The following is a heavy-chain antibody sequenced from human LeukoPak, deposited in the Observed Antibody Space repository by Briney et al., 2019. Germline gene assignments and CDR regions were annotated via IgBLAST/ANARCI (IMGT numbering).Heavy chain of an antibody. CDR2: INPNSGGT. J-gene: IGHJ4*02. D-gene: IGHD4-17*01. V-gene: IGHV1-2*04. Sequence: ASVKVSCKASGYAFTGYYMHWVRQAPGQGLEWMGWINPNSGGTNYAQKFQGWVTMTRDTSISTAYMELSRLRSDDTAVYYCARDRTSYGDPAEWGQGTLVTVSS. CDR3: ARDRTSYGDPAE. CDR1: GYAFTGYY.